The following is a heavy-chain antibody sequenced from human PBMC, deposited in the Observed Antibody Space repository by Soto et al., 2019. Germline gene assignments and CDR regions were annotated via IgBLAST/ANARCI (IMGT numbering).Heavy chain of an antibody. CDR1: GFAFSTYS. V-gene: IGHV3-48*01. Sequence: EVQLVESGGGLVQPGGSLRVSCAASGFAFSTYSFHSVRQAPGKRLEWISYITSSGTTHFADSIKGRFTISRDNAENSLYLQMNSLRAEDTAVYYCATSLYHSGPGWGRPVGYWGQGTLVTVSS. D-gene: IGHD2-8*02. CDR3: ATSLYHSGPGWGRPVGY. CDR2: ITSSGTT. J-gene: IGHJ4*02.